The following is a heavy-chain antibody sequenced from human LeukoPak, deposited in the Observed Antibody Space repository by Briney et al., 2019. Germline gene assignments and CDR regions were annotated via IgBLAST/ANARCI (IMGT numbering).Heavy chain of an antibody. D-gene: IGHD3-9*01. CDR2: ISYDGSNK. V-gene: IGHV3-30-3*01. J-gene: IGHJ4*02. CDR3: ARGFVPADVLTGYAQGGKNNYYFDN. CDR1: GFTFSSYA. Sequence: QPGGSLRLSCAASGFTFSSYAMHWVRQAPGKGLEWVAVISYDGSNKYYADSVKGRFTISRDNSKNTLYLQMNSLRAEDTAVYYCARGFVPADVLTGYAQGGKNNYYFDNWGQGTLVTVSS.